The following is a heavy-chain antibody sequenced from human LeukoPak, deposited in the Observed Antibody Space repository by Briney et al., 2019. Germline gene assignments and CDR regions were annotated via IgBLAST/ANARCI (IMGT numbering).Heavy chain of an antibody. J-gene: IGHJ6*03. D-gene: IGHD1-7*01. V-gene: IGHV3-66*02. CDR3: ARWLGGTTRGYYYYYMDV. Sequence: PGGSLRLSCAASGFTVSSNYMRWVRQAPGKGLEWVSVIYSGGSTYYADSVKGRFTISRDNSKNTLYLQMNSLRAEDTAVYYCARWLGGTTRGYYYYYMDVWGKGTTVTVSS. CDR2: IYSGGST. CDR1: GFTVSSNY.